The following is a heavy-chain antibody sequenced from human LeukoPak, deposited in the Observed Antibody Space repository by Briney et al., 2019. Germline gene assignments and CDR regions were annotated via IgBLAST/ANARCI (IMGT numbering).Heavy chain of an antibody. Sequence: GGSLRLSCAASGFTFNGYWMAWVRQAPGKGLEWVANINENGGRKYYVDSVKGRFTISRDNAKNSLYLQMNSLRAEDTAMYYCAKHIPRGNNYFDYWGQGTLLTVSS. CDR3: AKHIPRGNNYFDY. D-gene: IGHD2-21*01. CDR2: INENGGRK. J-gene: IGHJ4*02. V-gene: IGHV3-7*01. CDR1: GFTFNGYW.